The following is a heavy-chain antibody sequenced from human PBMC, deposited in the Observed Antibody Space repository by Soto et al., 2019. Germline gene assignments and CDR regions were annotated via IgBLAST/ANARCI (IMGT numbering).Heavy chain of an antibody. D-gene: IGHD6-13*01. J-gene: IGHJ5*02. CDR3: ARFPPIAAAGTDWFDP. V-gene: IGHV4-59*10. CDR2: IYTSGST. Sequence: SETLSLTCAVYGGSFSGYYWSWIRQPAGKGLEWIGRIYTSGSTNYNPSLKSRVTMSVDTSKNQFSLKLSSVTAADTAVYYCARFPPIAAAGTDWFDPWGQGTLVTVSS. CDR1: GGSFSGYY.